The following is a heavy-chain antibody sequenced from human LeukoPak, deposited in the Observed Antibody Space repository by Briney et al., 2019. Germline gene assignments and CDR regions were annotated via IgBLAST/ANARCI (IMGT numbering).Heavy chain of an antibody. J-gene: IGHJ1*01. CDR3: ARQPRYCSSTSCPSRRGYFQH. CDR2: INHSGST. Sequence: PSETLSLTCTVSGDSISRNYWSWVRQPPGKGLEWIGEINHSGSTNYNPSLKSRVTISVDTSKNQFSLKLSSVTAADTAVCYCARQPRYCSSTSCPSRRGYFQHWGQGTLVTVSS. V-gene: IGHV4-34*01. D-gene: IGHD2-2*01. CDR1: GDSISRNY.